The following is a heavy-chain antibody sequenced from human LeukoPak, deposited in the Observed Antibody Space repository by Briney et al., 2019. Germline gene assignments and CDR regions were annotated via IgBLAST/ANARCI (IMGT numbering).Heavy chain of an antibody. V-gene: IGHV4-39*01. CDR3: ASRKTLVGSTGY. CDR1: GGSISSSSYY. CDR2: IYYSGST. Sequence: PSETLSLTCTVSGGSISSSSYYWGWIRQPPGKGLESIGSIYYSGSTYYNPSLKSRVTISVDTSKNQFSLKLSSVTAAVTAVYYCASRKTLVGSTGYWGQGALVTVSS. J-gene: IGHJ4*02. D-gene: IGHD1-26*01.